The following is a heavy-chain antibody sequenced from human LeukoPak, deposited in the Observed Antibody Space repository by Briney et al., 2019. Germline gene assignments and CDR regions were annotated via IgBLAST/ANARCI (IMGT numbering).Heavy chain of an antibody. CDR1: GFTFSNYG. J-gene: IGHJ4*02. CDR3: AKESSTIAAAGSGFDY. V-gene: IGHV3-21*04. Sequence: GGSLRLSCVASGFTFSNYGMDWVRQAPGKGLEWVASISTSSSYIFYADSVKGRFTISRDNPKKSMYLQINSLRAEDTAVYYCAKESSTIAAAGSGFDYWGQGTLVTVSS. D-gene: IGHD6-13*01. CDR2: ISTSSSYI.